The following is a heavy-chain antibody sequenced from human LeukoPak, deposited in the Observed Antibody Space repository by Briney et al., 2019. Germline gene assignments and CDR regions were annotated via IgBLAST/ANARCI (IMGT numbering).Heavy chain of an antibody. J-gene: IGHJ4*02. CDR1: GFTFRSYW. CDR3: TRDTAVAGTDY. V-gene: IGHV3-74*01. CDR2: INSDGSST. Sequence: GGSLRLSCAASGFTFRSYWMHWVRQAPGKGLVWVSRINSDGSSTSYADSVKGRFTISRDNAKNTLYLQMNSLRDEDTAVYYCTRDTAVAGTDYWGQGILVTVSS. D-gene: IGHD6-19*01.